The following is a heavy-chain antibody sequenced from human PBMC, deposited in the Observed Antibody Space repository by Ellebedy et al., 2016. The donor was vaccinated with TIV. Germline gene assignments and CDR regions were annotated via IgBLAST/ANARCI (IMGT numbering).Heavy chain of an antibody. Sequence: MPSETLSLTCSVSGASVTSYYWSWIRQPPGKGLEFIGYIYYIGITNYNPSLKSRVTISVDTSKNQFSLKLRSVTAADTAVYYCAGEKVGTLRWFDPWGQGTLVTVSS. CDR2: IYYIGIT. J-gene: IGHJ5*02. CDR1: GASVTSYY. D-gene: IGHD4-23*01. V-gene: IGHV4-59*02. CDR3: AGEKVGTLRWFDP.